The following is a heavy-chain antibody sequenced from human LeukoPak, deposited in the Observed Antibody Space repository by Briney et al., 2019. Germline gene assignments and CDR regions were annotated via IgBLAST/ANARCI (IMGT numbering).Heavy chain of an antibody. V-gene: IGHV3-23*01. CDR1: GFTFSSYA. J-gene: IGHJ6*02. CDR2: ISGSGGST. Sequence: GGSLRLSCAASGFTFSSYAMSWVRQAPGKGLEWVSAISGSGGSTYYADSVKGRFTISRDNSKNTLYLQMNSLRAEDTAVYYCARDGALESYYYGMDVWGQGTTVTVSS. D-gene: IGHD1-1*01. CDR3: ARDGALESYYYGMDV.